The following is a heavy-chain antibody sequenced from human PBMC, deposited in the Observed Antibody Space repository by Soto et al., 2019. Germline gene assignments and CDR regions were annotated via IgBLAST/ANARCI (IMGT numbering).Heavy chain of an antibody. Sequence: SVKVSCKASGGTFSSYTISWVRQAPGQGLEWMGRIIPILGIANYAQKFQGRVTITADKSTSTAYMELSSLRSEDTAVYYCARAGPYDFWSGSFNWFDPWGQGTLVTVSS. D-gene: IGHD3-3*01. CDR2: IIPILGIA. V-gene: IGHV1-69*02. CDR3: ARAGPYDFWSGSFNWFDP. J-gene: IGHJ5*02. CDR1: GGTFSSYT.